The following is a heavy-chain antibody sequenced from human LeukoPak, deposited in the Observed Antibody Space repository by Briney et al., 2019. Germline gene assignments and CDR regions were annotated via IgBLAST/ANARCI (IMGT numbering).Heavy chain of an antibody. CDR2: IIPIFGTA. V-gene: IGHV1-69*13. Sequence: GASVKVSCKASGYTFTGYYMHWVRQAPGQGLEWMGGIIPIFGTANYAQKFQGRVTITADESTSTAYMELSSLRSEDTAVYYCARAGKTGVRTDAFDIWGQGTMVTVSS. CDR3: ARAGKTGVRTDAFDI. D-gene: IGHD1-1*01. CDR1: GYTFTGYY. J-gene: IGHJ3*02.